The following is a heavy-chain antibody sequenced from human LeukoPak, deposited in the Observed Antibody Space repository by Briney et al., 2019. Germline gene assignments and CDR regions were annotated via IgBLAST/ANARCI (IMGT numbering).Heavy chain of an antibody. CDR1: GYKFTDFS. D-gene: IGHD3-22*01. V-gene: IGHV1-18*01. J-gene: IGHJ4*02. CDR3: VREWGYDSSAKYVKEDY. CDR2: ISPYNGDT. Sequence: VASVKVSCKASGYKFTDFSISWVRQAPGQGLEWVGWISPYNGDTRSAQRLQGRLTLTTDTSTNTVYFDLISLRPDDTAIYFCVREWGYDSSAKYVKEDYWGQGTLVTVSS.